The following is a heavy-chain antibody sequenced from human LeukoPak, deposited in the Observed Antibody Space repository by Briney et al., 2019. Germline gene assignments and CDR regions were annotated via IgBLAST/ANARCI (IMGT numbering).Heavy chain of an antibody. D-gene: IGHD6-19*01. J-gene: IGHJ5*02. V-gene: IGHV4-4*07. CDR1: GGSISSYY. Sequence: SETLCLTCTVSGGSISSYYWSWIRQPAGEGLEWIGRIYISGSTNYNPSLKSRVTISVDTSKNQFSLKLSSVTAADTAVYYCARSSSSGWGFRFDPWGQGTLVTVSS. CDR2: IYISGST. CDR3: ARSSSSGWGFRFDP.